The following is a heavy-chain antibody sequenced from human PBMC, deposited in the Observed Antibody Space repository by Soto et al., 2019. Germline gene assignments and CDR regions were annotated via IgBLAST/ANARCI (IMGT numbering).Heavy chain of an antibody. J-gene: IGHJ4*02. CDR1: GFTFSSYS. Sequence: EVQLVESGGGLVKPGGSLRLSCAASGFTFSSYSMNWVRQAPGKGLEWVSAISSSSSYIYYADSVKGRFTISRDHAKNSLYLQMTSLRAEDTAVYCCASEVSKDSGYDFDYWGQGTLVTVSS. CDR3: ASEVSKDSGYDFDY. D-gene: IGHD5-12*01. CDR2: ISSSSSYI. V-gene: IGHV3-21*01.